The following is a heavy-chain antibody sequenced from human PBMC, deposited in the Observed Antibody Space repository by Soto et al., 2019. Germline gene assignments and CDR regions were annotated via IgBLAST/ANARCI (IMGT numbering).Heavy chain of an antibody. Sequence: ASVKVACKASGYTFTSYAMHWVRQAPGQRLEWMGWINAGNGNTKYSQKFQGRVTITRDTSASTAYMELSSLRSEDTAVYYCASSYYGSGNPKDYYYGMDVWGQGTTVTVSS. V-gene: IGHV1-3*01. CDR1: GYTFTSYA. CDR2: INAGNGNT. D-gene: IGHD3-10*01. J-gene: IGHJ6*02. CDR3: ASSYYGSGNPKDYYYGMDV.